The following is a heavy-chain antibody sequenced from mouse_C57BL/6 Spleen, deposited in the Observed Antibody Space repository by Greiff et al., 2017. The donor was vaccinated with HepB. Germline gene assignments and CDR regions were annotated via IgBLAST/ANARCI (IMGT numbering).Heavy chain of an antibody. CDR1: GYTFTDYY. Sequence: EVQLQQSGPELVKPGASVKISCKASGYTFTDYYMNWVKQSHGKSLEWIGDINPNNGGTSYNQKFKGKATLTVDKSSSTAYMELRSLTSEDSAVYYCARFDYYGSSVWYFDVWGTGTTVTVSS. CDR3: ARFDYYGSSVWYFDV. CDR2: INPNNGGT. V-gene: IGHV1-26*01. D-gene: IGHD1-1*01. J-gene: IGHJ1*03.